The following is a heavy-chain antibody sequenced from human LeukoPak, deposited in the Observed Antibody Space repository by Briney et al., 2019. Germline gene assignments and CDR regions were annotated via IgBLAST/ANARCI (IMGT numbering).Heavy chain of an antibody. CDR1: GYDFTNYW. CDR2: IYPGDSDT. V-gene: IGHV5-51*01. CDR3: ARRVIRGVNWFDP. D-gene: IGHD3-10*01. J-gene: IGHJ5*02. Sequence: GESLKISCKGSGYDFTNYWIGWVRQMPGKGLEWMGIIYPGDSDTRYSPSFQGQVTISADKYISTAYLQWSSLKASDTAMYYCARRVIRGVNWFDPWGQGTLVTVSS.